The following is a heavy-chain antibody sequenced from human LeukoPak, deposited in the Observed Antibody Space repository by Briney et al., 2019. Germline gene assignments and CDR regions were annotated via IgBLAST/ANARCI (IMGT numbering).Heavy chain of an antibody. CDR1: VYTLTELS. Sequence: ASVKVSCKVSVYTLTELSMHWVRQAPGKGLEWMGGFDPEDGETIYAQKFQGRVTMTKDTSTDTAYMELSSLRSEDTAVYYCATDPGVYGGNSDWYFDLWGRGTLVTVSS. CDR3: ATDPGVYGGNSDWYFDL. V-gene: IGHV1-24*01. D-gene: IGHD4-23*01. J-gene: IGHJ2*01. CDR2: FDPEDGET.